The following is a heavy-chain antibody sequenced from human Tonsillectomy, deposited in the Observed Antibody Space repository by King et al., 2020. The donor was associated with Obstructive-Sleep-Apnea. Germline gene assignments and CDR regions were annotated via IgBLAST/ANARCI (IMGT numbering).Heavy chain of an antibody. D-gene: IGHD6-19*01. CDR2: ISWNSGSI. V-gene: IGHV3-9*01. Sequence: VQLVESGGGLVQPGRSLRLSCAASGFTFDDYAMHWVRQAPGKGLEWVSGISWNSGSIGYADSVKGRFTISRDNAKNSLYLPMNSLRAEDTALYYCAKDSGEQWYFDYWGQGTLVTVSS. CDR3: AKDSGEQWYFDY. CDR1: GFTFDDYA. J-gene: IGHJ4*02.